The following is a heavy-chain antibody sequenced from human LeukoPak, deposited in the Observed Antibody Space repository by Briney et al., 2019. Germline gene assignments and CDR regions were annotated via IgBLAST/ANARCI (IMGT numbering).Heavy chain of an antibody. V-gene: IGHV4-30-4*08. J-gene: IGHJ3*02. CDR3: ARGYYYDSSGSQDAFGI. Sequence: PSETLSLTCTVSGGSISSYYWSWIRQPPGKGLEWIGYIYYSGSTYYNPSLKSRVTISVDTSKNQFSLKLSSVTAADTAVYYCARGYYYDSSGSQDAFGIWGQGTMVTVSS. D-gene: IGHD3-22*01. CDR1: GGSISSYY. CDR2: IYYSGST.